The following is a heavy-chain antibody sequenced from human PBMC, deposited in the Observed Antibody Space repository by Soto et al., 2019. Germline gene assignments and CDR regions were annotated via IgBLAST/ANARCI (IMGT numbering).Heavy chain of an antibody. CDR3: APWFGAFDY. CDR1: GFTFSSYG. Sequence: QVQLVESGGGVVQPGRSLRLSCAASGFTFSSYGMHWVRQAPGKGLEWVAVISYDGSNKYYADSVKGRFAISRDNSKNTLYLKMNSLRVEDPAVYYCAPWFGAFDYWGQGTLVTVPS. CDR2: ISYDGSNK. J-gene: IGHJ4*02. V-gene: IGHV3-30*03. D-gene: IGHD3-10*01.